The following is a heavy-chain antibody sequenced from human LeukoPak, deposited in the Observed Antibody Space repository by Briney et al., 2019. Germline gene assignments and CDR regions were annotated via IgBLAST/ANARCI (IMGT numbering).Heavy chain of an antibody. CDR3: TRDQTSLTYYYGSGSYQYYFDY. Sequence: GGSLRLSCTASGFTLGDYAMSWVRQAPGKGLEWVGFIRSKAYGGTTEYAASVKGRFTISRDDSKSIAYLQMNSLKTEDTAVYYCTRDQTSLTYYYGSGSYQYYFDYWGQGTLVTVSS. J-gene: IGHJ4*02. CDR2: IRSKAYGGTT. V-gene: IGHV3-49*04. D-gene: IGHD3-10*01. CDR1: GFTLGDYA.